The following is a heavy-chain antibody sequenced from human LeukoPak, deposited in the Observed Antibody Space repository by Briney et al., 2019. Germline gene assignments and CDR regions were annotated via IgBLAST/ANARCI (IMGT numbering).Heavy chain of an antibody. Sequence: ASVKVSCKASGYTFTSYGISWVRQAPGQGLEWMGWISAYNGNTNYVQKLQGRVTMTTDTSTSTAYMELRSLRSDDTAVYYCARDLSNYGSGLYNWFDPWGQGTLVTVSS. CDR1: GYTFTSYG. CDR2: ISAYNGNT. D-gene: IGHD3-10*01. J-gene: IGHJ5*02. CDR3: ARDLSNYGSGLYNWFDP. V-gene: IGHV1-18*01.